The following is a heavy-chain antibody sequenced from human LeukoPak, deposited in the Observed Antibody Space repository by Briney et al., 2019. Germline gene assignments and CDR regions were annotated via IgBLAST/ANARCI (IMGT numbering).Heavy chain of an antibody. J-gene: IGHJ3*02. D-gene: IGHD2-2*01. CDR2: IYPGHSDT. Sequence: PGESLKISCQTSGYSFVTYGIVWVRQMPGKGLEWVGLIYPGHSDTTYSPSFQGQVTISADKSISTAYLQWSSLKASDTAMYYCARLQGVPLGYPPAPFDIWGQGTMVTVSS. CDR3: ARLQGVPLGYPPAPFDI. CDR1: GYSFVTYG. V-gene: IGHV5-51*01.